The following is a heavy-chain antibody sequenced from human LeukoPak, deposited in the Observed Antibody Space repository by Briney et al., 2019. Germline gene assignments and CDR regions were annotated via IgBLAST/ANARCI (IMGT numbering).Heavy chain of an antibody. J-gene: IGHJ4*02. V-gene: IGHV3-21*01. CDR1: GFTLSSYT. CDR2: ISGTSSYI. Sequence: GGPLRLSCAASGFTLSSYTMNWVRQAPGKGLELVSSISGTSSYIYYADPVKGRFTISRDNAKNSLYLQMDSLRAEDTAVYYCARDKSWGAPYYFDYWGQGTLVTVSS. D-gene: IGHD3-16*01. CDR3: ARDKSWGAPYYFDY.